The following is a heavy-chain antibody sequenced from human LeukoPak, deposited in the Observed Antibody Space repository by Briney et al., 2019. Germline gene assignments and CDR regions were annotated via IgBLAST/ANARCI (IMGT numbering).Heavy chain of an antibody. CDR1: GFTFSSYA. V-gene: IGHV3-30-3*01. Sequence: GGSLRLSCAASGFTFSSYAMHWVRQAPGKGLELVAVISYDGSNKYYADSVKGRFTISRDNSKNTLYLQMNSLRAEDTAVYYCARDHAASITIFGVDPLNWFDPWGQGTLVTVSS. J-gene: IGHJ5*02. CDR3: ARDHAASITIFGVDPLNWFDP. D-gene: IGHD3-3*01. CDR2: ISYDGSNK.